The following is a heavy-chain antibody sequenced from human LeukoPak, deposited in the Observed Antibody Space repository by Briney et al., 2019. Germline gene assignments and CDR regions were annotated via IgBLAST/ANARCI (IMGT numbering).Heavy chain of an antibody. J-gene: IGHJ5*02. CDR2: IYYSGST. D-gene: IGHD6-13*01. CDR3: ARLGSSWNYQDNWFDP. V-gene: IGHV4-59*01. CDR1: GGSISSYY. Sequence: SETLSLTCPVSGGSISSYYWSWIRPPPGKGLEWIGYIYYSGSTNYNPSLKSRVTISVDTSKNQFSLKLSSVTAADTAVYYCARLGSSWNYQDNWFDPWGQGTLVTVSS.